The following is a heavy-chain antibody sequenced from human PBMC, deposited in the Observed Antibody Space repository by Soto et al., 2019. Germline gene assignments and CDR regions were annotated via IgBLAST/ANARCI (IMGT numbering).Heavy chain of an antibody. Sequence: QVQLVQSGAEVKKPGASVKVSCKASGYTFTSYGISWVRQAPGQGLAWMGWISAYNGNTNYAQKLQGRVTMTTDTSTSTADMELRSLRPDDTAVYYCARPARIAARPSWFDPWGQGTLVTVSS. D-gene: IGHD6-6*01. CDR3: ARPARIAARPSWFDP. CDR1: GYTFTSYG. CDR2: ISAYNGNT. V-gene: IGHV1-18*01. J-gene: IGHJ5*02.